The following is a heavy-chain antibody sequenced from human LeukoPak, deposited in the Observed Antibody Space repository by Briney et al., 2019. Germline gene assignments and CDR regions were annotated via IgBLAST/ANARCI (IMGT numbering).Heavy chain of an antibody. Sequence: GRSLRLSCAASGFTFSSYAMHWVRQAPGKGLEWVAVISYDGSNKYYADSVKGRFTISRDNSKNTLYLQMNSLRAEDTAVYYCARDGSSSWFQWGQGTMVTVSS. D-gene: IGHD6-13*01. CDR1: GFTFSSYA. J-gene: IGHJ3*01. CDR2: ISYDGSNK. CDR3: ARDGSSSWFQ. V-gene: IGHV3-30-3*01.